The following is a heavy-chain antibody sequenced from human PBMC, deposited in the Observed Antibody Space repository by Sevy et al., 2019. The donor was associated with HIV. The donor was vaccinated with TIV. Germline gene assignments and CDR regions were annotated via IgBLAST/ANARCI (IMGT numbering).Heavy chain of an antibody. J-gene: IGHJ3*01. D-gene: IGHD1-26*01. CDR3: GGSGSFAEAFDF. Sequence: SETLSLTCTVSGGSISNSIHYWGWIRQPPGKGREWIGSIYYGGSTFYNPSLKSRVTISVDTSKNQFSLKQSSVTAADAAVFYCGGSGSFAEAFDFWGQGTMVTVSS. V-gene: IGHV4-39*01. CDR2: IYYGGST. CDR1: GGSISNSIHY.